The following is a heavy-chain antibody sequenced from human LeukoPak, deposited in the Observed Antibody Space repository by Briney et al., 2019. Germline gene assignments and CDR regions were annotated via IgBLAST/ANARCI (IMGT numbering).Heavy chain of an antibody. V-gene: IGHV1-2*02. D-gene: IGHD3-9*01. Sequence: GASVKVSCKASGHTVTAYYIHWVRQAPGQGLEWVGWINPNSGGTNYAQKFQGRVTMTRDTSISTAYMELSRLRSDDTAVYYCARIGLTSDPFDYWGQGTLVTVSS. CDR2: INPNSGGT. J-gene: IGHJ4*02. CDR3: ARIGLTSDPFDY. CDR1: GHTVTAYY.